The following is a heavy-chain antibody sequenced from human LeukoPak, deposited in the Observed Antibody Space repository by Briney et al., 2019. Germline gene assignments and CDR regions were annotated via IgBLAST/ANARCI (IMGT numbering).Heavy chain of an antibody. J-gene: IGHJ5*02. Sequence: SETLSLTCTVSGGSISSYYWSWIRQPPGKGLEWIGYIYYSGSTNYNPSLKSRVTISVDTSKNQFSLKLSSVTAADTAVYYCARLNMVRGTNWFDPWGRGTLVTVSS. CDR2: IYYSGST. V-gene: IGHV4-59*01. D-gene: IGHD3-10*01. CDR3: ARLNMVRGTNWFDP. CDR1: GGSISSYY.